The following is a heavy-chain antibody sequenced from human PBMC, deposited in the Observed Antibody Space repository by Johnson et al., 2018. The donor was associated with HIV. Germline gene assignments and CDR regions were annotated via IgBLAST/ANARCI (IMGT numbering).Heavy chain of an antibody. Sequence: VQLVESGGGLVQTGGSLRLSCEASGFTFDDHGMSWVRHVPGKGLEWVSAISGSGGSTYYADSVKGRFTISRDNSKNTLYLQMNSLRAEDTAVYYCAKDRRYFGGDCSVDAFDIWGQGTMVTVSS. CDR3: AKDRRYFGGDCSVDAFDI. J-gene: IGHJ3*02. D-gene: IGHD2-21*02. V-gene: IGHV3-23*04. CDR2: ISGSGGST. CDR1: GFTFDDHG.